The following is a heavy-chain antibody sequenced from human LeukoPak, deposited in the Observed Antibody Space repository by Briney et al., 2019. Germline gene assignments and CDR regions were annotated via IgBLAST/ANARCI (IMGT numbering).Heavy chain of an antibody. J-gene: IGHJ4*02. Sequence: GGSLRLSCAASGFTLSNYAMSWVRQAPGKGLEWVSTMTTNTGTYYADSVKGRFSISRETSKNTLYLQIHSLRGDDTAVYYCAKDVGTTSDYFDYWGQGTLVSVSS. CDR2: MTTNTGT. CDR1: GFTLSNYA. D-gene: IGHD1-26*01. V-gene: IGHV3-23*01. CDR3: AKDVGTTSDYFDY.